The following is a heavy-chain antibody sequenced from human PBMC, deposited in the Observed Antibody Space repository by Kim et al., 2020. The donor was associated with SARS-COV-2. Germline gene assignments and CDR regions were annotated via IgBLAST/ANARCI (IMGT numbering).Heavy chain of an antibody. Sequence: GESLKISCKASGYNFSNNFISLFLHIPFKFLYFILIIYPAYSYLKYIPSFQFHFTISSYKSINTAYLQWSSLKASDTAMYYCARRDGGDGYKLRPTPLDYWGQGTLVTVSS. CDR1: GYNFSNNF. J-gene: IGHJ4*02. CDR3: ARRDGGDGYKLRPTPLDY. V-gene: IGHV5-51*01. CDR2: IYPAYSYL. D-gene: IGHD3-16*01.